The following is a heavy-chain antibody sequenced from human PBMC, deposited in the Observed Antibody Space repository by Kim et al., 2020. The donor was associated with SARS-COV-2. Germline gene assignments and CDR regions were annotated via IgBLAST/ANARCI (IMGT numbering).Heavy chain of an antibody. Sequence: YADSVKGRFTISRDNSKNTLYLQMNSLRAEDTAVYYCAKAGGGYEFWFDPWGQGTLVTVSS. CDR3: AKAGGGYEFWFDP. J-gene: IGHJ5*02. D-gene: IGHD5-12*01. V-gene: IGHV3-23*01.